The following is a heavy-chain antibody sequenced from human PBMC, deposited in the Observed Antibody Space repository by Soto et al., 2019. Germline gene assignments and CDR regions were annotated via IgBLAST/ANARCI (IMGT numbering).Heavy chain of an antibody. Sequence: EVQLVESGGGLVQPGGSLRLSCAASGFTFSSYYMSWVRQAPGKGLEWVSYISASSSSIYYADSVKGRFTISRDNAKNSLFLHMNSLRAEDTAVYYCARDHSSSSPTYVFDCWGQGTLVTVSS. CDR3: ARDHSSSSPTYVFDC. D-gene: IGHD6-6*01. CDR1: GFTFSSYY. J-gene: IGHJ4*02. V-gene: IGHV3-48*01. CDR2: ISASSSSI.